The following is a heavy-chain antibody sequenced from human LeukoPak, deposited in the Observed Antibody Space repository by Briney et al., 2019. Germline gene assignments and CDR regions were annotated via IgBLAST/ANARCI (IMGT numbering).Heavy chain of an antibody. CDR1: GFTFNTYA. J-gene: IGHJ6*02. V-gene: IGHV3-48*04. CDR3: ARVHYYGMDV. Sequence: GGSLRLSCAASGFTFNTYAMHWVRQAPGKGLEWVSYISSSGRTIYYADSVKGRFTISRDNAKNSLYLQMSSLRAEDTAVYYCARVHYYGMDVWGQGTTVTVSS. CDR2: ISSSGRTI.